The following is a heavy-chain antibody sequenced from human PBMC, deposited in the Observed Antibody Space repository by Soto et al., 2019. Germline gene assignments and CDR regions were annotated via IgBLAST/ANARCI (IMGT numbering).Heavy chain of an antibody. Sequence: PGESLKISCKGSGYSFTNYWIGWVRQMPGKGLEYMGIIYPGDSDIRYSPSFQGQVTISADKSFTTAYLQWSSLKASDTAMYYCARGPQQLVPTDSFDIWGQGTMVTVSS. D-gene: IGHD6-13*01. CDR3: ARGPQQLVPTDSFDI. V-gene: IGHV5-51*01. CDR1: GYSFTNYW. J-gene: IGHJ3*02. CDR2: IYPGDSDI.